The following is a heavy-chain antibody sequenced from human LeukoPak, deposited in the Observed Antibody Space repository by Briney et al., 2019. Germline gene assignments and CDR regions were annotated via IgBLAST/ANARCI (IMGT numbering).Heavy chain of an antibody. J-gene: IGHJ4*02. D-gene: IGHD6-13*01. CDR1: GGSVSSYY. CDR3: ARGEAAANPYSFDH. Sequence: PSETLSLTCTVSGGSVSSYYWSWIRQPPGKGLEWIGYIYYSGSTNYNPSLKSRVTISVDTSKNQFSLKLSSVTAADTAVYYCARGEAAANPYSFDHWGQGTLVTVSS. CDR2: IYYSGST. V-gene: IGHV4-59*02.